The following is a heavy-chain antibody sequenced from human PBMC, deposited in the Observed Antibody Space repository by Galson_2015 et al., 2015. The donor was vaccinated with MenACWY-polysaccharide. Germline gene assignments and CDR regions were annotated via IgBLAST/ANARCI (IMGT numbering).Heavy chain of an antibody. J-gene: IGHJ4*02. Sequence: SLRLSCAASGFTFSSYAMSWVRQAPGKGLEWVSAISGSGGSTYYADSVKGRFTISGDNSKNTLYLQMSSLRAEDTAVYYCAKEGGFWSGYYIDYWGQGTLVTVSS. CDR2: ISGSGGST. V-gene: IGHV3-23*01. D-gene: IGHD3-3*01. CDR1: GFTFSSYA. CDR3: AKEGGFWSGYYIDY.